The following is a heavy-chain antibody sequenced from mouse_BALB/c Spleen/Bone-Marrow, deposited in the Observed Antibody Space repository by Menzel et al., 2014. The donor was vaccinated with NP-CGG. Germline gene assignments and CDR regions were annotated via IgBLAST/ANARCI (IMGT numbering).Heavy chain of an antibody. CDR2: INPSNGRT. CDR3: ARRTTTVVATDY. CDR1: GYTFTSYW. D-gene: IGHD1-1*01. V-gene: IGHV1S81*02. Sequence: SGAELVKPGASVKLSCKASGYTFTSYWMHWVKQRPGQGLEWIGEINPSNGRTNYNEKFKSKATLTVDKSSSAACMQLSSLTSEDSAVYYCARRTTTVVATDYWGQGTTLTVSS. J-gene: IGHJ2*01.